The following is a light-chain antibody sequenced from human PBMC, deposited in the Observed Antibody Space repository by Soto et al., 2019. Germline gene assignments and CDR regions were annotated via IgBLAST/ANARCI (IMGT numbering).Light chain of an antibody. CDR1: SSNIGSRYD. J-gene: IGLJ3*02. V-gene: IGLV1-40*01. CDR2: GNT. Sequence: QSAVTQPPSVSGAPGQRVTISCTGSSSNIGSRYDVHWYQHLPGTAPKLLIYGNTNRPSGVPDRFSGSKSGTSASLAITGLQAEDEADYYCQSYDNSLSGWVFGGGTKLTVL. CDR3: QSYDNSLSGWV.